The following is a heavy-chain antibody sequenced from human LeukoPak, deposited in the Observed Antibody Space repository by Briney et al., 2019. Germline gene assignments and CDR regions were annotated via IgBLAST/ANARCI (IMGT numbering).Heavy chain of an antibody. CDR3: ARGNSQRWLQFRY. D-gene: IGHD5-24*01. J-gene: IGHJ4*02. V-gene: IGHV4-34*01. CDR1: GGSFSGYY. CDR2: INHSGST. Sequence: SETLSLTCAVYGGSFSGYYWSWIRQPPGKGPEWIGEINHSGSTNYNPSLKSRVTISVDTSKNQFSLKLSSVTAADTAVYYCARGNSQRWLQFRYWGQGTLVTVSS.